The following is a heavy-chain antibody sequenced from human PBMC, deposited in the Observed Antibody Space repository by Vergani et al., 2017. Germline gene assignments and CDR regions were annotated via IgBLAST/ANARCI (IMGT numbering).Heavy chain of an antibody. D-gene: IGHD3-9*01. V-gene: IGHV4-59*02. CDR3: TTPTKWELRYYFDY. CDR2: VSFRGDT. CDR1: GASVNSYY. Sequence: QVKLQESGPGLVKPSETLSLTCTVSGASVNSYYWSWIRQPPGKGLEWMGYVSFRGDTLYDPSVKGRMTISLNTSSNQFSLYLTSVTAADTAVYYCTTPTKWELRYYFDYWGQGTLVTVSS. J-gene: IGHJ4*02.